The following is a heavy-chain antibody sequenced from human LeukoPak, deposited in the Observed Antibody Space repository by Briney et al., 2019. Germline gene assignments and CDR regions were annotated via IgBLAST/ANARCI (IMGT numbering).Heavy chain of an antibody. Sequence: PGGSLRLSCAASGFTFSSYAMSWVRQAPGKGLEWVSAISGSGGSTYYADSVKGRFTIPRDNSKNTLYLQMNSLRAEDTAVYYCAKDWDIVVVPAGYWGQGTLVTVSS. CDR2: ISGSGGST. D-gene: IGHD2-2*01. J-gene: IGHJ4*02. CDR3: AKDWDIVVVPAGY. V-gene: IGHV3-23*01. CDR1: GFTFSSYA.